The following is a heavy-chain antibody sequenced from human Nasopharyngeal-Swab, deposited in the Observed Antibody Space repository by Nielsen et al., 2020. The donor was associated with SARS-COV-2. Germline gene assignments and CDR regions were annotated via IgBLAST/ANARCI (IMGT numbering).Heavy chain of an antibody. CDR3: ARMSFRGHDYSNLPQDYYGMDV. D-gene: IGHD4-11*01. Sequence: WVRQAPGQGLEWMGWISAYNGNTNYAQKLQGRVTMTTDTSTSTAYMELRSLRSDDTAVYYCARMSFRGHDYSNLPQDYYGMDVWGQGTTVTVSS. V-gene: IGHV1-18*01. J-gene: IGHJ6*02. CDR2: ISAYNGNT.